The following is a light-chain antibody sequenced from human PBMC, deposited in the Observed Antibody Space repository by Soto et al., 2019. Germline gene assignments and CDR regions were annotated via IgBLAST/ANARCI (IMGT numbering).Light chain of an antibody. V-gene: IGLV2-11*01. CDR1: SSDVGAYNW. Sequence: QSALTQPRSVPGSPGQSVTISCAGTSSDVGAYNWVSWYQQHPGKVPKLMIYDVSRRPSGVPDRFSGSKSGNTASLTISGLQADDEADYYCCSYAGSYTLVFGGGTKLTVL. J-gene: IGLJ3*02. CDR3: CSYAGSYTLV. CDR2: DVS.